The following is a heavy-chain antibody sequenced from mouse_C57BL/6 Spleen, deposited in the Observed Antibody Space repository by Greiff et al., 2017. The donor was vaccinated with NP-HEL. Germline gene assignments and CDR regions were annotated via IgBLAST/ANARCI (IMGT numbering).Heavy chain of an antibody. J-gene: IGHJ1*03. Sequence: QVQLQQSGAELARPGASVKLSCKASGYTFTSYGISWVKQRTGQGLEWIGEIYPRSGNTYYNEKFKGKATLTADKSSSTAYMELRSLTSEDSAVYFCARSQGYDGRGDPYWYFDVWGTGTTVTVSS. V-gene: IGHV1-81*01. CDR1: GYTFTSYG. D-gene: IGHD2-2*01. CDR2: IYPRSGNT. CDR3: ARSQGYDGRGDPYWYFDV.